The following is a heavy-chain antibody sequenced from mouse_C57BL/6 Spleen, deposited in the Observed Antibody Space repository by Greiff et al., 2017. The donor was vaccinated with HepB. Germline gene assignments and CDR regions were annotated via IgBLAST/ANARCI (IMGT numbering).Heavy chain of an antibody. J-gene: IGHJ4*01. CDR3: TKEDDYDCAMDY. CDR1: GFTFSSYA. CDR2: ISSGGDYI. Sequence: VQLKESGEGLVKPGGSLKLSCAASGFTFSSYAMSWVRQTPEKRLEWVAYISSGGDYIYYADTVKGRFTISRDNARNTLYLQMSSLKSEDTAMYYCTKEDDYDCAMDYWGQGTSVTVSS. D-gene: IGHD2-4*01. V-gene: IGHV5-9-1*02.